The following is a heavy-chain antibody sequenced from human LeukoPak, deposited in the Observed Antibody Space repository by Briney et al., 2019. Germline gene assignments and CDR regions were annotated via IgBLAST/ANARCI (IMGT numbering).Heavy chain of an antibody. D-gene: IGHD6-19*01. CDR1: GFTFSGSA. Sequence: PGGSLRLSCAASGFTFSGSAMHWVRQASGKGLEWVGRIRSKANSYATAYAASVKGRFTISRDDSKNTAYLQMNSLKTEDTAVYYCTRRSEGSGWKMPFDYWGQGTLVTVSS. CDR3: TRRSEGSGWKMPFDY. CDR2: IRSKANSYAT. V-gene: IGHV3-73*01. J-gene: IGHJ4*02.